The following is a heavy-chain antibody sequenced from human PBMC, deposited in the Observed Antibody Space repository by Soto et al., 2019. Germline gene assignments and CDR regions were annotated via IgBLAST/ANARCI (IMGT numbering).Heavy chain of an antibody. V-gene: IGHV1-69*02. D-gene: IGHD2-15*01. CDR2: IIPILGIA. CDR3: ARGYCSGGSCYPDWFDP. J-gene: IGHJ5*02. Sequence: QVQLVQSGAEVKKPGSSVKVSCKASGGTFSSYTISWVRQAPGQGLEWMGRIIPILGIANYAQKFQGRVTITADKSTSTAYMELSSLRSEDMAVYYCARGYCSGGSCYPDWFDPWGQGTLVTVSS. CDR1: GGTFSSYT.